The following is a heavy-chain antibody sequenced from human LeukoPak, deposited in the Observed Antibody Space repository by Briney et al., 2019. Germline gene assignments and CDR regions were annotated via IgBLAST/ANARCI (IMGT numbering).Heavy chain of an antibody. D-gene: IGHD6-13*01. J-gene: IGHJ4*02. CDR1: GGTFSSYA. Sequence: AASVKVSCKASGGTFSSYAISWVRQAPGQGLEWMGGIIPIFGTANYAQKFQGRVTITADKSTSTAYMELSSLRSEDTAVYYCAKQGIAAEGGYWGQGTLVTVSS. CDR3: AKQGIAAEGGY. CDR2: IIPIFGTA. V-gene: IGHV1-69*06.